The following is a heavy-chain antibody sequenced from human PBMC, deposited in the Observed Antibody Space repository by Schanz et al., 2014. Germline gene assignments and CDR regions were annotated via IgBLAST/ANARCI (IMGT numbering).Heavy chain of an antibody. CDR1: GFTFSSYA. V-gene: IGHV3-23*01. CDR2: ITYNGGTI. Sequence: EVQLLESGGGLVQPGGSLRLSCAASGFTFSSYAMSWVRQAPGKGLEWISYITYNGGTIYYADSVKGRFTISRDNSKNTLYLQMNSLRADDTAVYYCAKGPYYYYYMDVWGNGTTVTVSS. CDR3: AKGPYYYYYMDV. J-gene: IGHJ6*03.